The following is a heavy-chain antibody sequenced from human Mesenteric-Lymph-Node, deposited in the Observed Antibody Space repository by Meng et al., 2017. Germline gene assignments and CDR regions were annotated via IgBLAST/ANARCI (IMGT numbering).Heavy chain of an antibody. CDR1: GFTFDDYA. J-gene: IGHJ6*02. CDR3: ATLASSSPVDEGMDV. Sequence: SLRLSCAASGFTFDDYAIHWVRQAPGKGLEWVSGISCNSGSIGYADSVKGRFTISRDNAKNSLYLQMNSLSAADTALYYCATLASSSPVDEGMDVWGQGTTVTVSS. CDR2: ISCNSGSI. D-gene: IGHD6-6*01. V-gene: IGHV3-9*01.